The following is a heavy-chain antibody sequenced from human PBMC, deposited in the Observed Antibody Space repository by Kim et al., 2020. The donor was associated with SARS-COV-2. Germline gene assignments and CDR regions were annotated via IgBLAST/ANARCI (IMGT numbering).Heavy chain of an antibody. CDR3: ARDSSGWYLDY. V-gene: IGHV3-30*04. CDR2: ISYDGSNK. CDR1: GFTFSSYA. J-gene: IGHJ4*02. D-gene: IGHD6-19*01. Sequence: GGSLRLSCAASGFTFSSYAMHCVRQAPGKGLEWVAVISYDGSNKYYADSVKGRFTISRDNSKNTLYLQMNSLRAEDTAVYYCARDSSGWYLDYWGQGTLV.